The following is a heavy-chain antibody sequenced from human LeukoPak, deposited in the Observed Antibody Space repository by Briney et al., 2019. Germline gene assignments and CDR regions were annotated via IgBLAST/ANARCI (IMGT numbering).Heavy chain of an antibody. D-gene: IGHD3-16*01. CDR2: VSISSGTI. CDR1: GFTFSNAW. CDR3: ARAMSTFGGVRNYFDS. Sequence: PGGSLRLSCAASGFTFSNAWMSWVRQAPGKGLEWISFVSISSGTIYYADSVNGRFRISRDNAKSSLDLEMNSLRAEDTAVYYCARAMSTFGGVRNYFDSWGQGTLVTVSS. J-gene: IGHJ4*02. V-gene: IGHV3-48*04.